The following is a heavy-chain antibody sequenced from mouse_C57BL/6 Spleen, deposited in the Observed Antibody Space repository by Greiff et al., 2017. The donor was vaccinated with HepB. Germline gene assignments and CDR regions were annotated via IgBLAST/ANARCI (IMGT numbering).Heavy chain of an antibody. J-gene: IGHJ2*01. D-gene: IGHD2-1*01. Sequence: QVQLQQPGAELVRPGSSVKLSCKASGYTFTSYWMQWVKQRPIQGLEWIGNIDPSDSETHYNQKFKDKATLTVDKSSSTAYMQLSSLTSEDSAVYYCARGNYRDYFDYWGQGTTLTVSS. V-gene: IGHV1-52*01. CDR2: IDPSDSET. CDR1: GYTFTSYW. CDR3: ARGNYRDYFDY.